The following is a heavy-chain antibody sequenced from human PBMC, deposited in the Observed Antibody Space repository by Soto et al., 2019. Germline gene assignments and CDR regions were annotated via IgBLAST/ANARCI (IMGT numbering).Heavy chain of an antibody. Sequence: SGPTLVNPTETLTLTCTVSGFSLSNARRGVSWIRQPPGKALEWLAHIFSNDEKSYSTSLKSRLTISKDTSKSQVVLTMTNMDPVDTATYYCARVEISGYLVVFDYWGQGTQVTVSS. CDR3: ARVEISGYLVVFDY. CDR1: GFSLSNARRG. CDR2: IFSNDEK. V-gene: IGHV2-26*01. J-gene: IGHJ4*02. D-gene: IGHD6-25*01.